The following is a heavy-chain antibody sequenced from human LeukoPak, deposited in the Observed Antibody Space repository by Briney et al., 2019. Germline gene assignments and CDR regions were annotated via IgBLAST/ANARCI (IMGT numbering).Heavy chain of an antibody. J-gene: IGHJ2*01. D-gene: IGHD5-12*01. V-gene: IGHV1-2*02. CDR2: INPDSGDT. CDR3: ARAGLWMARHFDL. Sequence: ASVKVSCKASGYTFTGYYILWVRQAPGQGFEWLGRINPDSGDTDYAREFQGRVTMTRDTSINTAYMELSSLKFDDTAMYFCARAGLWMARHFDLWGRGTLVTVSS. CDR1: GYTFTGYY.